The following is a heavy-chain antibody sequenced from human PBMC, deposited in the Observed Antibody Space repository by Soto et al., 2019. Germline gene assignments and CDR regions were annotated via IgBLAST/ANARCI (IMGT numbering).Heavy chain of an antibody. V-gene: IGHV1-46*01. Sequence: ASVKVSCKASGYSFTTYYMHWVRQAPGQGLEWMGMINPSGGSTSYAQKFQGRVTMTRDTSTGTVYMELSSLRSEDTAVYYCARNDKSGLDYWGQGTLVTVSS. D-gene: IGHD1-1*01. J-gene: IGHJ4*02. CDR3: ARNDKSGLDY. CDR2: INPSGGST. CDR1: GYSFTTYY.